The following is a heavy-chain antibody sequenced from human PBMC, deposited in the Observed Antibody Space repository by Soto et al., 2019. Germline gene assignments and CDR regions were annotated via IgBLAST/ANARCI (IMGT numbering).Heavy chain of an antibody. V-gene: IGHV4-31*03. D-gene: IGHD5-12*01. CDR3: AREKYSGYDLGWDNWFDP. CDR1: GGSISSGGYY. J-gene: IGHJ5*02. Sequence: SETLSLTCTVSGGSISSGGYYWSWIRQHPGKGLEWIGYIYYSGSTYYNPSLKSRVTISVDTSKNQFSLKLSSVTAADTAVYYCAREKYSGYDLGWDNWFDPWGQGTLVTVSS. CDR2: IYYSGST.